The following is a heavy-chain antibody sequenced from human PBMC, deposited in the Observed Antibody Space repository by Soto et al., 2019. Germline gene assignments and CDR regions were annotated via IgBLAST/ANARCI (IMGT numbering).Heavy chain of an antibody. CDR2: ISGSGGST. CDR1: GFTFSSYA. D-gene: IGHD3-10*01. V-gene: IGHV3-23*01. Sequence: GGSLRLSCAASGFTFSSYARSWVRQAPGKGLEWVSAISGSGGSTYYADSVKGRFTISRDNSKNTLYLQMNSLRAEDTAVYYCAKGPHYYGSGSQYGMDVWGQGTTVTVSS. J-gene: IGHJ6*02. CDR3: AKGPHYYGSGSQYGMDV.